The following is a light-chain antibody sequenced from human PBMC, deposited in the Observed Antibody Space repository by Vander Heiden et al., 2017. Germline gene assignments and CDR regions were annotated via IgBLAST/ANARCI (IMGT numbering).Light chain of an antibody. V-gene: IGKV1-16*01. CDR2: VAS. CDR3: QQYNSYPWT. CDR1: QGINNY. J-gene: IGKJ1*01. Sequence: DIQMTQSPSSLSASVGDRVTITCRTSQGINNYLAWFQQKPGKAPKSLIYVASSLQSGVPSRFTGSGSGTDFTLTINSLQPEDFATYYCQQYNSYPWTFGQGTKVEIK.